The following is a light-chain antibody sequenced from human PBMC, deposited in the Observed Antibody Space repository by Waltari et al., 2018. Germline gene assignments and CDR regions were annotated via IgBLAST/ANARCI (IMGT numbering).Light chain of an antibody. CDR2: KDS. Sequence: SYELTQPPSVSVSPGQTARIPRPGNALPKPSAYWYQQKPGQAPVLVIYKDSERPSGIPERFSGSSSGTTVTLTISGVQAEDEADYYCQSADSSGTHEVFGGGTKLTVL. CDR1: ALPKPS. CDR3: QSADSSGTHEV. J-gene: IGLJ3*02. V-gene: IGLV3-25*03.